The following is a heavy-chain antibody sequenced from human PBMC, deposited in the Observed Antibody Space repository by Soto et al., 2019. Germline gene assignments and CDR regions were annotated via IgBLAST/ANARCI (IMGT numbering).Heavy chain of an antibody. J-gene: IGHJ4*02. Sequence: QVQLVESGGGVVQPGRSLRLSCAASGFTLSSYGMHWVRQAPGKGLEWVAVIWYDGSNKYYADSVKGRFTISRDNSKNTLYLQMNSLRAEDTAVYYCARDRYSSGWYDFDYWGQGTLVTVSS. CDR1: GFTLSSYG. D-gene: IGHD6-19*01. CDR2: IWYDGSNK. CDR3: ARDRYSSGWYDFDY. V-gene: IGHV3-33*01.